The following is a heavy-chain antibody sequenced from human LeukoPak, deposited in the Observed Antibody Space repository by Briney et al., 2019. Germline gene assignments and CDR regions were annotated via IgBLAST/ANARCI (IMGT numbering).Heavy chain of an antibody. CDR3: AKPQRQCSSTSCHDY. J-gene: IGHJ4*02. CDR2: ISSSRSYK. CDR1: GFTFSSYS. Sequence: GGSLSLSCAASGFTFSSYSMTWVRRAPGKGLGWVSSISSSRSYKYYADSVKGRFTIAKDNTKNTLYQQMTRLRAEDTAVYYCAKPQRQCSSTSCHDYWGQGPLVTVSS. D-gene: IGHD2-2*01. V-gene: IGHV3-21*04.